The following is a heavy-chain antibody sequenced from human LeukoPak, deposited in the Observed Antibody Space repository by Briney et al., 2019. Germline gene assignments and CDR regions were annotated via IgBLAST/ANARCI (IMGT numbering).Heavy chain of an antibody. CDR3: AREPERYQNGYDY. D-gene: IGHD5-18*01. CDR2: INPNSGGT. Sequence: ASVKVSCKASGYTFTGYYMHWVRQAPGQGLEWMGWINPNSGGTNYAQKFQGRVTMTRDTSISTAYMELSRLRSDDTAVYYCAREPERYQNGYDYWGQGTLVTVSS. V-gene: IGHV1-2*02. CDR1: GYTFTGYY. J-gene: IGHJ4*02.